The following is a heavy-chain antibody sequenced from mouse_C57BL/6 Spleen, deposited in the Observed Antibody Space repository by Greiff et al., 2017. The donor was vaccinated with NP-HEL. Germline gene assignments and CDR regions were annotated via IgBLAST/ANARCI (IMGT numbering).Heavy chain of an antibody. CDR1: GYSITSGYY. D-gene: IGHD2-2*01. CDR2: ISYDGSN. Sequence: VQLKQSGPGLVKPSQSLSLTCSVTGYSITSGYYWNWIRQFPGNKLEWMGYISYDGSNNYNPSLKNRISITRDTSKNQFFLKLNSVTTEDTATYYCAREGEYGYDTFAYWGQGTLVTVSA. CDR3: AREGEYGYDTFAY. V-gene: IGHV3-6*01. J-gene: IGHJ3*01.